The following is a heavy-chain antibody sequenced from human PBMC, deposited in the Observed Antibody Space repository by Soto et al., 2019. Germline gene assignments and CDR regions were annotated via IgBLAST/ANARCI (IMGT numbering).Heavy chain of an antibody. D-gene: IGHD3-10*01. V-gene: IGHV4-39*01. J-gene: IGHJ4*02. CDR3: ARVYYGSGIIAY. Sequence: QLQLQESGPGLVKPSETLSLTCTVSGGSISSSSYYWGWIRQPPGKGLEWIASIHYSGSTYYKASLRSRVTISVDTSKNQSSLKLSSVTAADTAVYCRARVYYGSGIIAYWGQGTLVTVSS. CDR2: IHYSGST. CDR1: GGSISSSSYY.